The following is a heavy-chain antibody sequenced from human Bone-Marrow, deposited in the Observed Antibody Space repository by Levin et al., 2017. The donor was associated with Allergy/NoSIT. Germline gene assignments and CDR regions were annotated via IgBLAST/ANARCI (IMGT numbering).Heavy chain of an antibody. J-gene: IGHJ6*03. CDR1: GGSVSDTTW. Sequence: SETLSLTCVVSGGSVSDTTWWSWVRQSPGKGLEWIGEVFHTGITKYNPSLTSRVTILLDKSQNQISLKLRSVTAADTAVYYCASGYYYGDPRAYYYCYMHVWGKGTTVTVSS. CDR2: VFHTGIT. D-gene: IGHD4-17*01. CDR3: ASGYYYGDPRAYYYCYMHV. V-gene: IGHV4-4*02.